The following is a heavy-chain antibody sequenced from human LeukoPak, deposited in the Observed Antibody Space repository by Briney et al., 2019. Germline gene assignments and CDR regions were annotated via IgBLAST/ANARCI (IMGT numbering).Heavy chain of an antibody. Sequence: PGGSLRLSCAASGFTFSSYEMNWVRQAPGKGLEWLSYISSSGSAIYYADSVKGRFTISRDNAKNSLYLRMNSLRAEDTAVYYCARVKSSGYYYGLDYWGQGTLVTVSS. CDR3: ARVKSSGYYYGLDY. V-gene: IGHV3-48*03. CDR1: GFTFSSYE. CDR2: ISSSGSAI. J-gene: IGHJ4*02. D-gene: IGHD3-22*01.